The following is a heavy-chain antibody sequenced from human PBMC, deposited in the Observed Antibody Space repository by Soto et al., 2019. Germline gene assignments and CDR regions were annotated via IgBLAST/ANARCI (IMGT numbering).Heavy chain of an antibody. D-gene: IGHD1-1*01. V-gene: IGHV4-61*08. CDR2: VYYSGST. CDR3: ARDTTPSL. Sequence: SETLSLTCAVSGGSISSGGYSWSWIRQPPGKGLEWIGYVYYSGSTYYNPSLKSRVTISVDTSKNQFSLKLSSVTAADTAMYYCARDTTPSLWGQGTLVTVSS. J-gene: IGHJ4*02. CDR1: GGSISSGGYS.